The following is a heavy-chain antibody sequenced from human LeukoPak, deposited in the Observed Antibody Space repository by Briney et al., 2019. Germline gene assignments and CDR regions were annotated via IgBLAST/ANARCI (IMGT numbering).Heavy chain of an antibody. Sequence: SETLSLTCTGSGGSISSYCWSWVRQSPGKGLEWIGYIFTSGRTDYNPSLKSRVTMSVDTSKNQLSMELRFLTAADTAVYYCATSHDVKTAPYDLWGQGTLVTVSS. J-gene: IGHJ5*02. D-gene: IGHD2-21*01. CDR1: GGSISSYC. CDR2: IFTSGRT. CDR3: ATSHDVKTAPYDL. V-gene: IGHV4-4*09.